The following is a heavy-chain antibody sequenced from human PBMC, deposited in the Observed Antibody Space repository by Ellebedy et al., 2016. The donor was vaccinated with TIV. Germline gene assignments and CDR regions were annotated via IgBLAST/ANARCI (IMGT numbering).Heavy chain of an antibody. J-gene: IGHJ4*02. CDR1: GGSVSSSSNY. CDR2: IYYTGST. CDR3: ADKHGGTY. V-gene: IGHV4-39*07. D-gene: IGHD3-16*01. Sequence: SETLSLTCTVSGGSVSSSSNYWGWIRQPPGKGLEWIGSIYYTGSTFHNPSLRSRVTISVDTSKNQFSLKLTSVTAADTAVYYCADKHGGTYWGQGILVTVSS.